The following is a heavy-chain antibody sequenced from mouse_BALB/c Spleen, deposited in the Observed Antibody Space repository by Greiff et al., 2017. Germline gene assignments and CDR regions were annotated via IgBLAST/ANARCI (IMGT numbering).Heavy chain of an antibody. V-gene: IGHV5-9-3*01. Sequence: EVNVVESGGGLVKPGGSLKLSCAASGFTFSSYAMSWVRQTPEKRLEWVATISSGGSYTYYPDSVKGRFTISRDNAKNTLYLQMSSLRSEDTAMYYCARIYYGYDAGPYYFDYWGQGTTLTVSS. D-gene: IGHD2-2*01. CDR2: ISSGGSYT. J-gene: IGHJ2*01. CDR3: ARIYYGYDAGPYYFDY. CDR1: GFTFSSYA.